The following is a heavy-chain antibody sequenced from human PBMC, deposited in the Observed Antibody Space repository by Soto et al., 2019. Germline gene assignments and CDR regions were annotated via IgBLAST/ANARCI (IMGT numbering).Heavy chain of an antibody. V-gene: IGHV1-18*01. CDR1: GYTLTELS. J-gene: IGHJ3*02. Sequence: GASVKVSCKVSGYTLTELSMHWVRQAPGKGLEWMGWISAYNGNTNYAQKLQGRVTMTTDTSTSTAYMELRSLRSDDTAVYYCARVWTVVDAFDIWGQGTMVTVSS. CDR2: ISAYNGNT. CDR3: ARVWTVVDAFDI. D-gene: IGHD3-3*01.